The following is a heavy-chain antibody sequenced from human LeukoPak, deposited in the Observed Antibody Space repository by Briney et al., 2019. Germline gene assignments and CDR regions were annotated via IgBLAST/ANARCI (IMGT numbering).Heavy chain of an antibody. D-gene: IGHD5-12*01. Sequence: ASVKVSCKASGYTFTSYYMHWVRQAPGQGLEWMGIINPSGGSTSYAQKFQGRVIITRNTSISTAYMELSSLRSEDTAVYYCARGPIVATMLDRDAFDIWGQGTMVTVSS. CDR3: ARGPIVATMLDRDAFDI. CDR2: INPSGGST. J-gene: IGHJ3*02. V-gene: IGHV1-46*01. CDR1: GYTFTSYY.